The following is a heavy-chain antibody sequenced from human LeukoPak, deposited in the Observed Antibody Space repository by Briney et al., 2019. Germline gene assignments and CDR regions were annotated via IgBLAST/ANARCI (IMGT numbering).Heavy chain of an antibody. D-gene: IGHD3-22*01. J-gene: IGHJ4*02. CDR1: GYTFTGYY. CDR3: ARVDSSGYYYGNYFDY. CDR2: INPNSGGT. V-gene: IGHV1-2*02. Sequence: GASVKVSCKASGYTFTGYYMHWVRQAPGQGLEWMGWINPNSGGTNYEQKFQGRVTMTRDTSISTAYMELSRLRSDDTAVYYCARVDSSGYYYGNYFDYWGQGTLVTVSS.